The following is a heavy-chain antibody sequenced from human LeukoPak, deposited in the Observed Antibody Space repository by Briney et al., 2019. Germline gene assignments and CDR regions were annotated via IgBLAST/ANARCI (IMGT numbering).Heavy chain of an antibody. CDR1: GYTFTGYY. CDR3: AREEGFCRSTSCSAPFGY. V-gene: IGHV1-2*02. J-gene: IGHJ4*02. D-gene: IGHD2-2*01. CDR2: INPNSGDT. Sequence: ASVKVSCKASGYTFTGYYMHWVRQAPGQGLEWMGWINPNSGDTIYAQKFQGRVTMTRDTSISTAYMELSRLRSDDTAVYYCAREEGFCRSTSCSAPFGYWGQGTLVTVSS.